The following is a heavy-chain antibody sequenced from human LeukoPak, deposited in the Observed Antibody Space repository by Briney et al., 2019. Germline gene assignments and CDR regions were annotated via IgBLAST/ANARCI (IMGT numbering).Heavy chain of an antibody. CDR3: ARDREWFGELLLNYFDY. CDR2: IYYSGST. J-gene: IGHJ4*02. CDR1: GGSISSSSYY. Sequence: SETLSLTCTVSGGSISSSSYYWGWIRQPPGKGLEWIGSIYYSGSTYYNPSLKSRVTISVDTSKNQFSLKLSSVTAADTAVYYCARDREWFGELLLNYFDYWGQGTLVTVSS. D-gene: IGHD3-10*01. V-gene: IGHV4-39*07.